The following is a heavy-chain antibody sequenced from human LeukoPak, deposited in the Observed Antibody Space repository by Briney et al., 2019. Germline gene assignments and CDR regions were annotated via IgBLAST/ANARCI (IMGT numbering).Heavy chain of an antibody. J-gene: IGHJ6*02. CDR3: ARDLDKLSRASRTHYYYYNMDV. CDR1: GYTFTTYG. D-gene: IGHD3-16*02. V-gene: IGHV1-18*01. Sequence: ASVKVSCKASGYTFTTYGISWVRQAPGQGLEWMGWINAYTGNTNYVQNLQGRVTMATDTATSTAYMELRSLRSDDSAVYYCARDLDKLSRASRTHYYYYNMDVWGQGTTVTVSS. CDR2: INAYTGNT.